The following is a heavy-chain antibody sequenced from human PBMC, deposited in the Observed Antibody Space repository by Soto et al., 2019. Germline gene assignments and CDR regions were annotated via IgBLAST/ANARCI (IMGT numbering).Heavy chain of an antibody. Sequence: GGSLRLSCAASGFTFSSYGMHWVRQAPGKGLEWVAVIWYDGSNKYYADSVKGRFTISRDNSKNTLYLQMNSLRAEDTAVYYCARDFREQWLEVAFDIWGQGTMVTVSS. D-gene: IGHD6-19*01. CDR3: ARDFREQWLEVAFDI. J-gene: IGHJ3*02. CDR2: IWYDGSNK. CDR1: GFTFSSYG. V-gene: IGHV3-33*01.